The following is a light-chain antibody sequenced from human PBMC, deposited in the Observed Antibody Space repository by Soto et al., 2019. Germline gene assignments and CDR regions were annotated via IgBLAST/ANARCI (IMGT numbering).Light chain of an antibody. CDR1: QSISTRH. J-gene: IGKJ3*01. CDR2: GTS. V-gene: IGKV3-20*01. CDR3: QQYGGSPIFT. Sequence: EIVLTQSPGTLSLSPGERATLSCRASQSISTRHLAWYQQKPGQAPRLLIYGTSSRATGIPDRFSGSGSGTDFTLTISRLEPEDFAVYYCQQYGGSPIFTFGPGTKMVIK.